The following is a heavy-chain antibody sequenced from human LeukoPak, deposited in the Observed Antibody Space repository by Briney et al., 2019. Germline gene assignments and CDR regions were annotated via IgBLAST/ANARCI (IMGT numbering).Heavy chain of an antibody. CDR1: GGSIGSSNYY. V-gene: IGHV4-39*01. CDR2: IYYSGST. Sequence: PSETLSLTCTVSGGSIGSSNYYWGWIRQPPGKGLEWIGTIYYSGSTYYNPSLKSRVTISVDTSKNQFSLRLSSVTAADTAVYYCARPAYGSGSYSGFDYWGQGTLVTVSS. J-gene: IGHJ4*02. D-gene: IGHD3-10*01. CDR3: ARPAYGSGSYSGFDY.